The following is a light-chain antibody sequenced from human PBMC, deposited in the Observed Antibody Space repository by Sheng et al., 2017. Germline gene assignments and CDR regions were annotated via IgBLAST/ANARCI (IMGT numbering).Light chain of an antibody. CDR1: QSISNS. CDR3: QQFYSTRPLT. CDR2: GAS. V-gene: IGKV1-39*01. J-gene: IGKJ4*01. Sequence: DIQMTQSPASLSASVGDRITITCRASQSISNSLNWYQHKLGKAPKLLICGASGLQSGVPSRFTGSGSGTDFTLTITNLQPEDFATYFCQQFYSTRPLTFGGGTEGGDQT.